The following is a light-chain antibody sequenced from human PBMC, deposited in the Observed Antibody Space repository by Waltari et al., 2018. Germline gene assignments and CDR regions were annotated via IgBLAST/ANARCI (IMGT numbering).Light chain of an antibody. CDR2: KGN. Sequence: QTVVTQEPSLSVSPGGTVTLTCALSSGSVSTTSYATWYQQTPGQPPRTLVYKGNSRSSRAPDRFSVSILGNKAALTITGAQADDESHYFCFFYMGSGIWVSGGGTKLTVL. CDR3: FFYMGSGIWV. J-gene: IGLJ3*02. V-gene: IGLV8-61*01. CDR1: SGSVSTTSY.